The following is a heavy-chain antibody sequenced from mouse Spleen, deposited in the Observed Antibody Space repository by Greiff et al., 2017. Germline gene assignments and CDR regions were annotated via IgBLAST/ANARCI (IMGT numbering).Heavy chain of an antibody. CDR2: INPGSGGT. CDR1: GYAFTNYL. D-gene: IGHD1-1*01. CDR3: ARDYGSSPYYFDY. V-gene: IGHV1-54*01. J-gene: IGHJ2*01. Sequence: ESGAELVRPGTSVKVSCKASGYAFTNYLIEWVKQRPGQGLEWIGVINPGSGGTNYNEKFKGKATLTADKSSSTAYMQLSSLTSEDSAVYFCARDYGSSPYYFDYWGQGTTLTVSS.